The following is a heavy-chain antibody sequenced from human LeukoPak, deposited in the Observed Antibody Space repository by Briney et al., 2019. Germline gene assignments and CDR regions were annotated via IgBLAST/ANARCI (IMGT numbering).Heavy chain of an antibody. CDR3: ARLNDYYGSGSVDY. V-gene: IGHV4-59*08. J-gene: IGHJ4*02. D-gene: IGHD3-10*01. CDR2: IYYSGST. CDR1: GGSISSYY. Sequence: SETLSLTCTVSGGSISSYYWSWIRQPPGKGPEWIGYIYYSGSTNYNPSLKSRVTISVDTSKNQFSLKLSSVTAADTAVYYCARLNDYYGSGSVDYWGQGTLVTVSS.